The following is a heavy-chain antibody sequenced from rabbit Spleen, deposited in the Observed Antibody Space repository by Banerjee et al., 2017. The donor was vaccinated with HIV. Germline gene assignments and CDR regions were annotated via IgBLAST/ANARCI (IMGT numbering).Heavy chain of an antibody. J-gene: IGHJ6*01. D-gene: IGHD8-1*01. V-gene: IGHV1S45*01. CDR1: GVSFSSGYD. CDR2: IYTGNSKT. Sequence: QEQLVESGGGLVKPGASLTLTCKASGVSFSSGYDMCWVRQAPGKGLEWIACIYTGNSKTYYASWAKGRFTISKTSSTTVTLQMTSLTAADTATYFCARDTGTSFSTYGMDLWGPGTLVTVS. CDR3: ARDTGTSFSTYGMDL.